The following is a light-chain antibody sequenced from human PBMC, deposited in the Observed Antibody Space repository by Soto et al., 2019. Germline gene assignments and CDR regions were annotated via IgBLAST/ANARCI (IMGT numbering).Light chain of an antibody. V-gene: IGKV1-5*03. CDR1: QSISNW. Sequence: DIQMTQSPSTLSASVGDRVTITCRASQSISNWLAWYQQKPGKAPKLLIYKASTLETGIPSRFSGSGSGTEFTLTISSLQADDSATYYCQQYNIYPRTFGQGTKVEIK. CDR3: QQYNIYPRT. CDR2: KAS. J-gene: IGKJ1*01.